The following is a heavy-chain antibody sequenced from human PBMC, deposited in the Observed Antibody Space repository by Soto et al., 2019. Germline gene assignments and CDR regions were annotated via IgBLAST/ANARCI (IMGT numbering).Heavy chain of an antibody. Sequence: QLHLVQSGAVVKKPGASVTVSCSASGYPVTAYYMHWVRQAPGRGLEWMGGINPATGAAKYTQTCRGRVTMPRDTPTGTVFMELGGLTSGDTAVFYCARGGGVGVAGSAAFDMWGQGTLVTVSS. CDR2: INPATGAA. J-gene: IGHJ3*02. V-gene: IGHV1-2*02. CDR3: ARGGGVGVAGSAAFDM. D-gene: IGHD3-3*01. CDR1: GYPVTAYY.